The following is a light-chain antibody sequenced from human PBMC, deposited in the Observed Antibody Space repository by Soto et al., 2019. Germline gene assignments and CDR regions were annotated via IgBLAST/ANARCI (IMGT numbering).Light chain of an antibody. CDR1: QNINNY. J-gene: IGKJ5*01. CDR3: QQYENLTT. Sequence: DIQMTQSPSSLSASVGDRVTITCQASQNINNYLNWYQQKPGRAPKLLIYDASNLEAGVPSRFRGSGSRTDFTFTISRLQPEDIATYYCQQYENLTTFGQGTRMEIK. CDR2: DAS. V-gene: IGKV1-33*01.